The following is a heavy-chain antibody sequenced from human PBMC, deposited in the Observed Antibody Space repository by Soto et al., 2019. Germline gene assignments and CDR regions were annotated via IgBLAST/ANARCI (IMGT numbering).Heavy chain of an antibody. D-gene: IGHD5-18*01. V-gene: IGHV3-48*01. J-gene: IGHJ4*02. CDR2: FSSSSSTI. CDR1: GFTFSSYS. CDR3: ARDSGYSYGPLDY. Sequence: EVQLVESGGGLVQPGGSLRLSCAASGFTFSSYSMNWVRKAPGKGLGWVSYFSSSSSTIYYADSVKGRFTISRDNAKNSLYLQMNSLRAEDTAVYYCARDSGYSYGPLDYWGQGTLVTVSS.